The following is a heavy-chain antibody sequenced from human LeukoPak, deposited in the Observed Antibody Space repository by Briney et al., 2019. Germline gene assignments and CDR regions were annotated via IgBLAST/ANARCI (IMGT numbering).Heavy chain of an antibody. V-gene: IGHV3-21*01. CDR3: ARAPGPDAFDI. D-gene: IGHD1-14*01. Sequence: GGSLRLSCAASGFTFSSYRMNWVRQAPGKGLEWVSSISSSSSYIYYADSVKGRFTISRDNAKNSLYLQMNSLRAEDTAVYYCARAPGPDAFDIWGQGTMVTVSS. CDR2: ISSSSSYI. J-gene: IGHJ3*02. CDR1: GFTFSSYR.